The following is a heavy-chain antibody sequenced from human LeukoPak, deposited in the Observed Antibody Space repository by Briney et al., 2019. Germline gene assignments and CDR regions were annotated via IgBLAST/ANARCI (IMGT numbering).Heavy chain of an antibody. Sequence: GGSLRLSCAASAFPFNTYGMHWVRQAPGEGVEWVTFIQSAASYTFYADSVRGRFTLSRDNSKNTLYLQMNSLRAEDTAIYYCARESASGNYFAFDIWGQGTMVSVSS. CDR2: IQSAASYT. CDR1: AFPFNTYG. D-gene: IGHD1-26*01. CDR3: ARESASGNYFAFDI. V-gene: IGHV3-30*02. J-gene: IGHJ3*02.